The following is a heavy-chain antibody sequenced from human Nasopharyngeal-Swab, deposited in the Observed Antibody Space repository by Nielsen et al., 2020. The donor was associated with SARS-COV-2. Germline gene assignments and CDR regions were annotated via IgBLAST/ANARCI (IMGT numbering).Heavy chain of an antibody. CDR2: IYHRGST. D-gene: IGHD3-10*01. V-gene: IGHV4-38-2*01. CDR3: ARPGVWFGELKNDAFDI. J-gene: IGHJ3*02. Sequence: WIPQPPGKGLERIGSIYHRGSTYYNPSLKSRVTISVDTSKNQFSLKLSSVTAADTAVYYCARPGVWFGELKNDAFDIWGQGTMVTVSS.